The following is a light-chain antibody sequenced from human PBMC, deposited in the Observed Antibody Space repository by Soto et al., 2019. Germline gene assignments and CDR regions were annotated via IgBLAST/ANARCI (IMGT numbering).Light chain of an antibody. V-gene: IGLV2-14*03. Sequence: QSVLTQPASVSGSPGQSITISCTGTTSDIGTYDDVSWYKQHPDKAPKLIIYDVNSRPSGISNRFSGSKSGNTASLTVSGLQPEDEGYYYCSSYTTTYSLVFGGGTKLTVL. CDR3: SSYTTTYSLV. CDR2: DVN. J-gene: IGLJ2*01. CDR1: TSDIGTYDD.